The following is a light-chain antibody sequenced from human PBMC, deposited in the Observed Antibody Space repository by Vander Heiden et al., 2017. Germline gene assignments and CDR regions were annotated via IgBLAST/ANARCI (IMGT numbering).Light chain of an antibody. Sequence: SNDLTQPLSVSVALGQTATISFGGNNIGRKFVHWDQLRPGQAPVLVISRDSVRPSGIPERFSGSDSGNTATLTISRAQAGDEAVYYCQVWDTNTVLFGGGTKLTVL. V-gene: IGLV3-9*01. CDR1: NIGRKF. CDR2: RDS. J-gene: IGLJ2*01. CDR3: QVWDTNTVL.